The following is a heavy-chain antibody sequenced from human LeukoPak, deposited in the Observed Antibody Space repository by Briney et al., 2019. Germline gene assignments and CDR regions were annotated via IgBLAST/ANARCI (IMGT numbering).Heavy chain of an antibody. D-gene: IGHD1-26*01. CDR1: GYTFTGYY. Sequence: ASVKVSCKASGYTFTGYYMHWVRQAPGQGLEWMGWINPNSGGTNYAQKFQGRVTMTRDTSISTAYMELSRLRSDDTAVYYCASDGWELLPFPGYYFDYWGQGTLVTVSS. CDR3: ASDGWELLPFPGYYFDY. CDR2: INPNSGGT. J-gene: IGHJ4*02. V-gene: IGHV1-2*02.